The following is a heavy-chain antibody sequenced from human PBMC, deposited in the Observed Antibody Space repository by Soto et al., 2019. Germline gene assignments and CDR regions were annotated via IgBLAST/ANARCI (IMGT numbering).Heavy chain of an antibody. CDR1: GFTFSSYG. CDR2: ISYDGSNK. Sequence: GGFLRLSCAASGFTFSSYGRHWVRQAPGKGLEWVAVISYDGSNKYYADSVKGRFTISRDNSKNTLYLQMNSLRAEDTAVYYCAKESGPTVQIYYYYGMDIWGQGTTVTVSS. D-gene: IGHD1-1*01. V-gene: IGHV3-30*18. CDR3: AKESGPTVQIYYYYGMDI. J-gene: IGHJ6*02.